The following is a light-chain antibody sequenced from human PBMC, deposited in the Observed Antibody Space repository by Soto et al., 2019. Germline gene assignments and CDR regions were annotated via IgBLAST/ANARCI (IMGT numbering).Light chain of an antibody. CDR3: QQRSNWPRGT. Sequence: EIIMTQSPATLSLSPGERATLSCRASQSVSSYLAWYQQKPGQAPRLLIYDASIRATGIPARFSGSGSGTDFTLTISSLEPEDFAVYYCQQRSNWPRGTFGQGTKLEIK. V-gene: IGKV3-11*01. CDR2: DAS. CDR1: QSVSSY. J-gene: IGKJ2*01.